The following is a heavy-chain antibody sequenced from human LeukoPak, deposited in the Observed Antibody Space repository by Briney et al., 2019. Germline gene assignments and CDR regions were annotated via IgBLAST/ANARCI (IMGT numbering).Heavy chain of an antibody. V-gene: IGHV3-23*01. Sequence: PGGSLRLSCAASGFTFSGYAMSWVRQAPGEGLEWVSSISLSGATTYYADSVKGRFTISRDNSKNTVYLQLNSLRPEDTALYYCARLKNPTGPYYGMDVWGQGTTVTVSS. J-gene: IGHJ6*02. CDR2: ISLSGATT. CDR3: ARLKNPTGPYYGMDV. D-gene: IGHD3-10*01. CDR1: GFTFSGYA.